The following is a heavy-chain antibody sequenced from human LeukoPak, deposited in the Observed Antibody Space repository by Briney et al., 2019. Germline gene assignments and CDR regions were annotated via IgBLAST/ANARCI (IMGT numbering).Heavy chain of an antibody. Sequence: KPSETLSLTCTVSGGSISSYYWSWIRQPPGKGLEWIGYIYYSGSTNYNPSLKSRVTISVDTSKNQFSLKLSSVTAADTAVYYCARVLPDSSGYYYRVWAFDIWGQGTMVTVSS. CDR3: ARVLPDSSGYYYRVWAFDI. CDR1: GGSISSYY. J-gene: IGHJ3*02. V-gene: IGHV4-59*01. CDR2: IYYSGST. D-gene: IGHD3-22*01.